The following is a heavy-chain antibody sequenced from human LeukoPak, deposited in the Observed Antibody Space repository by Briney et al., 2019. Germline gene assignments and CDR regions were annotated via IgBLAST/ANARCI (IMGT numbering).Heavy chain of an antibody. Sequence: GGSLRLSCAASGFTFSSYAMSWVRQAPGKGLEWVSAISGSGGSTYYADSVKGRFTISRDNSKNTLYLQMNSLRAEDTAVYYCAKVPFGELLSWYSFDFWGQGTLVTVSS. J-gene: IGHJ4*02. CDR1: GFTFSSYA. CDR3: AKVPFGELLSWYSFDF. D-gene: IGHD3-10*01. CDR2: ISGSGGST. V-gene: IGHV3-23*01.